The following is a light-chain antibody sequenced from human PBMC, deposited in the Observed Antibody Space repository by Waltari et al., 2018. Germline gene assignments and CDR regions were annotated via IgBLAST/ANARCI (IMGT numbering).Light chain of an antibody. CDR1: QSVSRS. CDR2: DAS. CDR3: QKYVSLPAT. J-gene: IGKJ1*01. Sequence: EIVLTQSPGTLSLSPGERATLSCRPSQSVSRSLAWYPQKPGQAPRRLIFDASSRATGIPDRFSGSGSGTDFSLTISRLEPEDFAVYYCQKYVSLPATFGQGTKVEI. V-gene: IGKV3-20*01.